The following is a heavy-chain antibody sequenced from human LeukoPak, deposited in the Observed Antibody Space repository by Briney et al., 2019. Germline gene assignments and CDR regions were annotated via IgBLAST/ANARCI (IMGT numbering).Heavy chain of an antibody. J-gene: IGHJ3*01. V-gene: IGHV3-23*01. D-gene: IGHD6-19*01. CDR1: GFTFSNYA. Sequence: GGSLRLSCAASGFTFSNYAMSWVRQAPGKGLEWVSAVTGSGGSTLHADSVKGRFTISRDNSKNALYLQMKTLRVEDTAVYYCARAVAATLLYTHAAFDLWGRGTVVTAS. CDR2: VTGSGGST. CDR3: ARAVAATLLYTHAAFDL.